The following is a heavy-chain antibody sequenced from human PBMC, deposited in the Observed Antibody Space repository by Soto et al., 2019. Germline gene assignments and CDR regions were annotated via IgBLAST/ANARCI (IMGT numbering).Heavy chain of an antibody. Sequence: PGESLKISCKTSGYSFTSYWIGWVRQMPGKGMEWMGNIYPYDSDTRYSPSFQGQVTISADTSITTAYLQWSGLRASDTAMYFCARHLVGSTRGNFDYWGQGTLLTVSS. V-gene: IGHV5-51*01. J-gene: IGHJ4*01. CDR1: GYSFTSYW. CDR2: IYPYDSDT. D-gene: IGHD2-2*01. CDR3: ARHLVGSTRGNFDY.